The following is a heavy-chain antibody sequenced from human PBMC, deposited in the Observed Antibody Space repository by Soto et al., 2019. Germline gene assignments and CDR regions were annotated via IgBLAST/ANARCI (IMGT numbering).Heavy chain of an antibody. Sequence: GGSLRLSCAASGLTFSSYWMSWVRQAPGKGLEWVANIKQDGSEKYYVDSVKGRFTISRDNAKNSLYLQMNSLRAGDTAVYYCARELSGYDPMEYYYYYYMDVWGKGTTVTVSS. CDR1: GLTFSSYW. CDR3: ARELSGYDPMEYYYYYYMDV. V-gene: IGHV3-7*01. J-gene: IGHJ6*03. CDR2: IKQDGSEK. D-gene: IGHD5-12*01.